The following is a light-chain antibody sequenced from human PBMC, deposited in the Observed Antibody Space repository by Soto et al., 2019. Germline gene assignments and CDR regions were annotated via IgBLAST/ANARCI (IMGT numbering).Light chain of an antibody. CDR1: QSVSSN. CDR2: GAS. Sequence: EMVMTQSPATLSVSPGERATLSCRASQSVSSNLAWYQQKAGQAPRLLIHGASTRATGIPGRFSGSASGTEFTLTISSLQSEDFAVYYCQQYNNWPPTFGQGTKMEIK. J-gene: IGKJ1*01. V-gene: IGKV3-15*01. CDR3: QQYNNWPPT.